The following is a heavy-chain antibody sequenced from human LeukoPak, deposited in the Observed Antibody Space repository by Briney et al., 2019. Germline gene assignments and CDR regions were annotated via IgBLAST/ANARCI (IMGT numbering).Heavy chain of an antibody. Sequence: ASVKVSCKASGYTFTNFGISWVRQAPGQGLEWRGWISVYNGNTNSAQKVQGRVTMTADTSTSTAYMELRSLRSDDTAVYYCARAGGWAREDYKADAFDIWGQGTMVTVSS. D-gene: IGHD6-19*01. CDR3: ARAGGWAREDYKADAFDI. V-gene: IGHV1-18*01. CDR2: ISVYNGNT. CDR1: GYTFTNFG. J-gene: IGHJ3*02.